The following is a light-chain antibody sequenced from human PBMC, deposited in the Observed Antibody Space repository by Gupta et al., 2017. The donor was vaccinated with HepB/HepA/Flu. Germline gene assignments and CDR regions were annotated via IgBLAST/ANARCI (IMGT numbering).Light chain of an antibody. V-gene: IGLV2-14*03. Sequence: QSPLTQPASASGSPGRSITIACTGTSSDVGGYNYVSWYQQHPGKAPKLMIYDVSNRPSGVSNRFAGSKSGNTASLTISGLQAEDEADYYGSSYTSSSTLVFGGGTKLTVL. J-gene: IGLJ2*01. CDR3: SSYTSSSTLV. CDR2: DVS. CDR1: SSDVGGYNY.